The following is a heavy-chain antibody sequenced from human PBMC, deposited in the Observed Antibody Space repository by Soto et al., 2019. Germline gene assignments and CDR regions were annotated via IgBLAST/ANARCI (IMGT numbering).Heavy chain of an antibody. J-gene: IGHJ5*02. Sequence: QVQLVQSGAEVKKPGSSVKVSCKASGGTFSSYAISWVRQAPGQGLEWMGGIIPIFGTANYAQKFQGRVTITADESTSTAYMELSSLRSEDTAVYYCARESSGRYSSGAGSWFDPWGQGTLVTVSS. V-gene: IGHV1-69*01. CDR2: IIPIFGTA. CDR1: GGTFSSYA. D-gene: IGHD6-19*01. CDR3: ARESSGRYSSGAGSWFDP.